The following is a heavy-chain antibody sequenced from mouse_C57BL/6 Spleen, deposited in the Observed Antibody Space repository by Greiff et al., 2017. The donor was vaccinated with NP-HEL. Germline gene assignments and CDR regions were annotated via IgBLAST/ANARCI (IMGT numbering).Heavy chain of an antibody. J-gene: IGHJ2*01. CDR3: ARRGVYEYDVSFDC. D-gene: IGHD2-4*01. CDR2: IDPEDGDT. Sequence: VQLQQSGAELVKPGASVKLSCTASGFNIKDYYMHWVKQRPEQGLEWIGRIDPEDGDTNYAPKFQGKATITADTSSNTAYLQLSSLTSEDTAVYYGARRGVYEYDVSFDCWGKGTTLTVSS. V-gene: IGHV14-2*01. CDR1: GFNIKDYY.